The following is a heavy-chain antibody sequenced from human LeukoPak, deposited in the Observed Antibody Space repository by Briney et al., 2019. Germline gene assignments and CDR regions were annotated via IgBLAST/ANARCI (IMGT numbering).Heavy chain of an antibody. CDR3: ARSAYAYSFDY. CDR1: GFTFIDFG. V-gene: IGHV3-48*03. Sequence: PGGSLRLSCAASGFTFIDFGVNWVRQARGKGLEGVSYISGSGTTIYYADSVKGRFAISRDNVKNSLSLQMNGLRAEDTAVYYCARSAYAYSFDYWGQGTLVSVSS. CDR2: ISGSGTTI. D-gene: IGHD4-11*01. J-gene: IGHJ4*02.